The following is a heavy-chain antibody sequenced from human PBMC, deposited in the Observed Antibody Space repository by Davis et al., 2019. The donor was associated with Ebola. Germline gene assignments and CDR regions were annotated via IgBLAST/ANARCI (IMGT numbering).Heavy chain of an antibody. CDR3: ASLDDAAAAGTGLDP. CDR1: GVSISSSSDY. J-gene: IGHJ5*02. CDR2: ITSGGTT. Sequence: GSLRLSCTVSGVSISSSSDYWGWIRRPPGKGLEWIGSITSGGTTYYNPSLKIRLTISVDTSKNQFSLKLSSVTAADTAVYYCASLDDAAAAGTGLDPWGQGTLVTVSS. V-gene: IGHV4-39*01. D-gene: IGHD6-13*01.